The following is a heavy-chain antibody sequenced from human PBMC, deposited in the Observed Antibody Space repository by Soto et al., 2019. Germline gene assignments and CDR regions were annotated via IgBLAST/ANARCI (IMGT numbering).Heavy chain of an antibody. CDR1: GDSFISYT. D-gene: IGHD3-10*01. J-gene: IGHJ4*02. V-gene: IGHV1-69*04. CDR2: IIPLLDMA. Sequence: SVKVSCKASGDSFISYTINWVRQAPGQGLEWVGRIIPLLDMANYAQKFQGRVTISADRSTSTAFMELSSLRSDDTAVYYCARDKGDGSGSYYGYWGQGTLVIVPS. CDR3: ARDKGDGSGSYYGY.